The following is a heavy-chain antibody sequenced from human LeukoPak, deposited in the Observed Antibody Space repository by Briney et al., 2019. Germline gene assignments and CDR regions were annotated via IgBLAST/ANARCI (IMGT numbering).Heavy chain of an antibody. D-gene: IGHD1-1*01. V-gene: IGHV1-18*01. J-gene: IGHJ4*02. Sequence: ASVKVSCKASGGTFSSYAISWVRQAPGQGLEWMGWIGVYNGYTDYSQKFQGRVTMTTDTSTSTAYMEVRSLRSDDTAVYYCARELDERVLDYWGQGTLVTVSS. CDR2: IGVYNGYT. CDR1: GGTFSSYA. CDR3: ARELDERVLDY.